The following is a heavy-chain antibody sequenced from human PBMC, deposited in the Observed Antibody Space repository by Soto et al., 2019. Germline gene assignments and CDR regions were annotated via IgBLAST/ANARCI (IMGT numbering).Heavy chain of an antibody. CDR2: IYPGDSDT. CDR3: ARVHKAWFDP. Sequence: PGESLNFSCKGSGYSFTSYWIGWVRQMPGKRLEWMGIIYPGDSDTRYSPSFQGQVTISADKSISTAYLQWSSLKASDTAKYYCARVHKAWFDPWGQGTLVTVSS. V-gene: IGHV5-51*01. D-gene: IGHD1-1*01. J-gene: IGHJ5*02. CDR1: GYSFTSYW.